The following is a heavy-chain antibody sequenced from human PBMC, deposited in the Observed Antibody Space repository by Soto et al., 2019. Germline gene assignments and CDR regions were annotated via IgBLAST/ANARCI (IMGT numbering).Heavy chain of an antibody. D-gene: IGHD2-8*02. CDR3: TGEVASGY. CDR1: GFTVSSYG. Sequence: QVQLVESGGGVVQPGRSLGLSCAASGFTVSSYGMHWVRQAPGKGLEWVAVISRDGGTKYHADSGKGRFTISRDNSRNTLFLEMNSLRGDDMAVYYCTGEVASGYGGQGTLVTVSS. CDR2: ISRDGGTK. V-gene: IGHV3-30*03. J-gene: IGHJ1*01.